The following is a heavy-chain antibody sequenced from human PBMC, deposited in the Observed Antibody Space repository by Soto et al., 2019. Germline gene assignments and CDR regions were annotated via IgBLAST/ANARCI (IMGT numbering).Heavy chain of an antibody. J-gene: IGHJ4*02. CDR2: ISDDGSTA. V-gene: IGHV3-74*01. CDR3: ARGPRVSSTGTGAH. Sequence: GGSLRLSCSVSGFTFSAYWMHWVRQVPGKGLTWVSRISDDGSTATYADSVKGRLVISRDNAKNSLYLEMNTLRADDSGLYYCARGPRVSSTGTGAHWGRGTLVTVSS. D-gene: IGHD1-1*01. CDR1: GFTFSAYW.